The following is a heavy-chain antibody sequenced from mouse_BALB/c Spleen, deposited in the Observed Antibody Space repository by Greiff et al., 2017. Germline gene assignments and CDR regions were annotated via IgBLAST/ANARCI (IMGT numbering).Heavy chain of an antibody. V-gene: IGHV2-2*02. CDR1: GFSLTSYG. CDR2: IWSGGST. D-gene: IGHD2-4*01. J-gene: IGHJ4*01. Sequence: QVQLQQSGPGLVQPSQSLSITCTVSGFSLTSYGVHWVRQSPGKGLEWLGVIWSGGSTDYNAAFISRLSISKDNSKSQVFFKMNSLQANDTAIYYCARKGYDYDEDYYAMDYWGQGTSVTVSS. CDR3: ARKGYDYDEDYYAMDY.